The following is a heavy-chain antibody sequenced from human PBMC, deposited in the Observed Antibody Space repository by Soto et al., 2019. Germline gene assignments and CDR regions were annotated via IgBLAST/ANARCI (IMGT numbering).Heavy chain of an antibody. D-gene: IGHD2-2*01. Sequence: QVQLVQSGAEVKKPGSSVKVSCKASGGTFSSYAISWVRQAPGQGLEWMGGIIPISETTNYAQKFQGRVTITADESKSTAYMELSSLRSEDTAVYYCARSQGSSTSLDIYFYYYYGMDAWGQGTTVTVSS. V-gene: IGHV1-69*01. J-gene: IGHJ6*02. CDR3: ARSQGSSTSLDIYFYYYYGMDA. CDR1: GGTFSSYA. CDR2: IIPISETT.